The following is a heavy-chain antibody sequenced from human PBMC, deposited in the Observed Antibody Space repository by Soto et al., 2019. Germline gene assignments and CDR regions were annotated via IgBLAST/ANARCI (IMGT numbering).Heavy chain of an antibody. CDR2: IYYSGST. Sequence: QVQLQESGPGLVKPSQTLSLTCTVSGGSISSGGYYWSWIRQHPGKGLEWIGYIYYSGSTYYNPSLKSRVTISVDTSKNQFSLKLSSVTAAGTAVYYCARVHIPAGYRPRYGDTPLSWFDPWGQGTLVTVSS. V-gene: IGHV4-31*03. CDR1: GGSISSGGYY. D-gene: IGHD4-17*01. J-gene: IGHJ5*02. CDR3: ARVHIPAGYRPRYGDTPLSWFDP.